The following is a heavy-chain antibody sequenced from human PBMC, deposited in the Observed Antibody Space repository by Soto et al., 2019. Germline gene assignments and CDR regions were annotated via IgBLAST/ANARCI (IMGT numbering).Heavy chain of an antibody. V-gene: IGHV1-46*01. CDR1: RDTFTSYY. J-gene: IGHJ5*02. CDR2: INPHGGST. CDR3: ARSSGGNFGIIIEGTNWFAP. Sequence: ASVKVSCKAPRDTFTSYYINWVRQAPGQGLEWMGVINPHGGSTAYAQKFKGRVTLTRDTSASTFYMEVSSLTPEDTAMYYCARSSGGNFGIIIEGTNWFAPWGQGTLVTVSS. D-gene: IGHD1-26*01.